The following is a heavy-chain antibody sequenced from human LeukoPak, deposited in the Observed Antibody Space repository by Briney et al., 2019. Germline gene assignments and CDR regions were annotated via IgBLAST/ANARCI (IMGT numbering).Heavy chain of an antibody. CDR2: ISAYNGNT. V-gene: IGHV1-18*01. CDR3: AREWVGATRYNWFDP. J-gene: IGHJ5*02. Sequence: GASVKVSCKASGYTFTSYGISWARQVPGQGLEWMGWISAYNGNTNYAQKFQGRVTMTTDTSTSTVYMELRSLRSDDTAVYYCAREWVGATRYNWFDPWGQGTLVTVSS. CDR1: GYTFTSYG. D-gene: IGHD1-26*01.